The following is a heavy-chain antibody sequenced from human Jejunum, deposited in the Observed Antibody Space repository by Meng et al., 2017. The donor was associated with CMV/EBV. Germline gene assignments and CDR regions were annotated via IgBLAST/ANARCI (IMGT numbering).Heavy chain of an antibody. V-gene: IGHV4-39*07. Sequence: QLQLQESGPGLVKPSETLSLPCTVSSGTITSSCYYWAWVRQPPGKGLEWIGSVYDSGSTYYNPSLKSRVTISVDTSKNQFPLKVTSVTAADTAVYYCARGSSGLVYWGQGTLVTVSS. D-gene: IGHD2-8*02. J-gene: IGHJ4*02. CDR3: ARGSSGLVY. CDR2: VYDSGST. CDR1: SGTITSSCYY.